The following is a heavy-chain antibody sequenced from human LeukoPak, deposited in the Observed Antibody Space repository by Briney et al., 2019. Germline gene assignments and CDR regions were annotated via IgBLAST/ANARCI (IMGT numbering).Heavy chain of an antibody. D-gene: IGHD2-2*01. Sequence: PGGSLRLSCAASGFTFSSYSMIWVRQAPGKGLEWVSYISSSSSTIYYADSVKGRFTISRDNAKNSLYLQMNSLRAEDTAVYYCARWDCSSTSCRLFDYWGQGTLVTVSS. J-gene: IGHJ4*02. CDR2: ISSSSSTI. CDR3: ARWDCSSTSCRLFDY. CDR1: GFTFSSYS. V-gene: IGHV3-48*01.